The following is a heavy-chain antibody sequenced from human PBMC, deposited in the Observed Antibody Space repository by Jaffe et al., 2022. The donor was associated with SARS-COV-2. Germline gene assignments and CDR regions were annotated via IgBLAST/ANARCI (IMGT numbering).Heavy chain of an antibody. V-gene: IGHV3-7*03. CDR1: GFAFSTWW. Sequence: EVQLVESGGGLVQPGGSLRLSCAASGFAFSTWWMSWVRQAPGKGLEWVANIKQDGSETYYLDSVKGRFTISRDDARNSLYLQMNSLRDEDTAVYYCATRRAFDFWGQGTMVTVSS. CDR2: IKQDGSET. CDR3: ATRRAFDF. J-gene: IGHJ3*01.